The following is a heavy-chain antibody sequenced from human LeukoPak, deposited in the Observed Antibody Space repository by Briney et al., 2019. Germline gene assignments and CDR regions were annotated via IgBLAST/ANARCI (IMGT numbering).Heavy chain of an antibody. V-gene: IGHV5-51*01. CDR2: IYPGDSDT. Sequence: GESLKISCKGSGYSFTSYWIGWVRQMPGKGLEWMGIIYPGDSDTRYSPSFQGQVTISADKSISTAYLQWSSLKASDTAMHYCVRQYNWNDVGADYWGQGTLVTVSS. D-gene: IGHD1-20*01. CDR1: GYSFTSYW. J-gene: IGHJ4*02. CDR3: VRQYNWNDVGADY.